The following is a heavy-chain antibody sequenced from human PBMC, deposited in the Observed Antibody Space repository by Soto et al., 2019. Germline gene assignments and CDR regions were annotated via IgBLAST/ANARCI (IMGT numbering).Heavy chain of an antibody. D-gene: IGHD2-2*01. Sequence: ASVKVSCKASGGAFNNYAIYWVRQGPGQRLEWLGTIVPVFPSVYYAPRFQGRLTITADGSTDAVYMMLTSLKSEDTAVYYCARYLPSTTAASFYYGRNVWGQGTWVTVSS. J-gene: IGHJ6*02. V-gene: IGHV1-69*13. CDR2: IVPVFPSV. CDR3: ARYLPSTTAASFYYGRNV. CDR1: GGAFNNYA.